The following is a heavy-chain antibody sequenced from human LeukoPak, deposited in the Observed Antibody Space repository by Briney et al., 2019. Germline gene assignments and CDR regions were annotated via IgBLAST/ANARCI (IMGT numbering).Heavy chain of an antibody. V-gene: IGHV3-30*03. D-gene: IGHD3-3*01. CDR1: EFTFRSYW. CDR2: ISYDGSNK. Sequence: GGSLRLSCAASEFTFRSYWMRWVRQAPGKGLEWVSIISYDGSNKYYADSVKVRFTISRDNSKNTLYLQMNSLRAEDTAVYYCVRDPSAAFDIWGQGTMVTVSS. J-gene: IGHJ3*02. CDR3: VRDPSAAFDI.